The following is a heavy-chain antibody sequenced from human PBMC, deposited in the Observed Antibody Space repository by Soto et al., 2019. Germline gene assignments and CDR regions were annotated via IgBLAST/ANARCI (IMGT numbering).Heavy chain of an antibody. CDR3: AKQSHAVKDHG. CDR2: VNPRTSST. V-gene: IGHV1-46*01. Sequence: QVQLEQSGPQLKMPGASVKVSCKASGYIFINYYMHWVRQAPGQGPEWMGFVNPRTSSTNYAQKSQGRPPSTRETSTSTLYLDLSRQTAAGTAVYFCAKQSHAVKDHGWGQGPLVTVSS. D-gene: IGHD6-19*01. J-gene: IGHJ4*02. CDR1: GYIFINYY.